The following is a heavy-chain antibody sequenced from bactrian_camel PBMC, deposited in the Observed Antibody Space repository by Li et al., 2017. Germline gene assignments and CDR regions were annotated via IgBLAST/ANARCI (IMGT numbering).Heavy chain of an antibody. CDR1: SDYPYNKY. CDR2: IGSDGRT. D-gene: IGHD5*01. CDR3: AADYHLCGLGMPLPGHMGY. V-gene: IGHV3S53*01. J-gene: IGHJ4*01. Sequence: VQLVESGGDSVQAGGSLRLSCAHSSDYPYNKYQLGWIRQAPGKQREGIASIGSDGRTIYADSVKGRFTVSKDNAKNTRYLLMKSLKPEDTAMYYCAADYHLCGLGMPLPGHMGYWGQGTQVTVS.